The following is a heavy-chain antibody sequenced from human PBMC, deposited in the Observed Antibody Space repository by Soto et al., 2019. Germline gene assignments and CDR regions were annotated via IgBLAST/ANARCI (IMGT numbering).Heavy chain of an antibody. J-gene: IGHJ3*01. V-gene: IGHV4-4*02. Sequence: PSETLSLTCDVSGGSISSSSWWTWVRQSPGKGLEWIGEIYHAGSPNYNPSFQSRVTILADKSKNHFSLRLTSVTAADTAIYYCARGLSFRGDFDVRGQGITVTVS. CDR1: GGSISSSSW. CDR2: IYHAGSP. D-gene: IGHD2-21*02. CDR3: ARGLSFRGDFDV.